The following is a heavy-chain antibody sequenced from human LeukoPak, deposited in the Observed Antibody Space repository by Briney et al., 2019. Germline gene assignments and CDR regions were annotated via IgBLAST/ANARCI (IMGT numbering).Heavy chain of an antibody. J-gene: IGHJ4*02. V-gene: IGHV3-23*01. D-gene: IGHD2-15*01. CDR2: ISDSGAGT. CDR3: ARGGGTFDC. Sequence: PGGSLRLSCAASGFTFSRYGMSWVRHAPGKGLEWVSGISDSGAGTDYADSVKGRFTISRDNSKKTLYLQMNSLRAEDTAVYYCARGGGTFDCWGQGTLVTVSS. CDR1: GFTFSRYG.